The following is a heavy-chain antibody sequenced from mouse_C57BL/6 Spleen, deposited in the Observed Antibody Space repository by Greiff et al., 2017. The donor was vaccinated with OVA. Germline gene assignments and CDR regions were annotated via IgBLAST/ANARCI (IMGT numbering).Heavy chain of an antibody. J-gene: IGHJ4*01. Sequence: QVQLKESGAELVRPGTSVKVSCKASGYAFTNYLIEWVKQRPGQGLEWIGVINPGSGGTNYNEKFKGKATLTADKSSSTAYMQLSSLTSEDSAVYFCARYYYGSSPYYYAMDYWGQGTSVTVSS. CDR1: GYAFTNYL. V-gene: IGHV1-54*01. CDR2: INPGSGGT. D-gene: IGHD1-1*01. CDR3: ARYYYGSSPYYYAMDY.